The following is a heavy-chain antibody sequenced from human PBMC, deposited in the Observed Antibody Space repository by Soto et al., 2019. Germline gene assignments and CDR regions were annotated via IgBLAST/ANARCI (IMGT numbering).Heavy chain of an antibody. D-gene: IGHD3-16*01. J-gene: IGHJ4*02. CDR2: F. CDR1: GFSLSTSGVN. V-gene: IGHV2-5*01. Sequence: QITLKESGPTLVNPTQTVTLTCTFSGFSLSTSGVNVGWIRQPPGKAWSGLHSFSSLKSRVTITKDTSKNQVVLIMINMDPVDTATYDSAHPGNSFDYGGKRGQGTLVTVSS. CDR3: AHPGNSFDYGGK.